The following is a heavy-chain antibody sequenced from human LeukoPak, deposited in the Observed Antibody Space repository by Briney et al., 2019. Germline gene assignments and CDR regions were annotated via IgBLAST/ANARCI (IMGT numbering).Heavy chain of an antibody. J-gene: IGHJ4*02. Sequence: ASVKVSCKASGYTFTGYYMHWVRQAPGQGLEWMGWINPNSGGTNYAQKFQGRVTMTRDTSISTAYMELSRLRSDDTAVYYCARDRENGYSSSWYFGYWGQGTLVTVSS. CDR3: ARDRENGYSSSWYFGY. CDR1: GYTFTGYY. CDR2: INPNSGGT. D-gene: IGHD6-13*01. V-gene: IGHV1-2*02.